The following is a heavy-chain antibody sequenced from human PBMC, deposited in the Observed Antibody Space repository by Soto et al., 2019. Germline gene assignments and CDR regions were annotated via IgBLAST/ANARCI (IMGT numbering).Heavy chain of an antibody. CDR1: GFAFSGHP. Sequence: GGSLRLSCAASGFAFSGHPMSWVRQAPEKGLEWVAGISDGGDLTYNADSVRGRFTISRDNSRNTLYLQMNSLRAEDTAVYYCARRVIGSSRAFDIWGQGTMVTVSS. V-gene: IGHV3-23*01. D-gene: IGHD3-10*01. CDR2: ISDGGDLT. CDR3: ARRVIGSSRAFDI. J-gene: IGHJ3*02.